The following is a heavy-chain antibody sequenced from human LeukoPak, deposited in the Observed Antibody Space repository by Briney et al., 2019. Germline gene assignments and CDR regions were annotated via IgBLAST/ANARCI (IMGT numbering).Heavy chain of an antibody. J-gene: IGHJ3*01. Sequence: VGCLSLSCAASGFRLPTVAMGCVRRAPGGGLGCVAAMTHGAATRYYADSVEGRFVISRDNSKDTLYLQMSSLRAEDTAVYFCARERNVYGSGSYDAFDVWGQGAMVTVSS. CDR2: MTHGAATR. CDR1: GFRLPTVA. V-gene: IGHV3-23*01. CDR3: ARERNVYGSGSYDAFDV. D-gene: IGHD3-10*01.